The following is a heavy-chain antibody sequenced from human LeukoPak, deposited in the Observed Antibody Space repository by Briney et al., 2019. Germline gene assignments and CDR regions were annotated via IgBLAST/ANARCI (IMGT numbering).Heavy chain of an antibody. CDR1: DGSISSYC. CDR2: IYYSGST. CDR3: ARLYSSSLGRVFDY. D-gene: IGHD6-13*01. J-gene: IGHJ4*02. Sequence: PSETLSLTCTVSDGSISSYCWSWIRQPPGKGLEWIGYIYYSGSTNYSPSLKSRVTISVDTSKNQFSLKLSSVTAADTAVYYCARLYSSSLGRVFDYWGQGTLVTVSS. V-gene: IGHV4-59*01.